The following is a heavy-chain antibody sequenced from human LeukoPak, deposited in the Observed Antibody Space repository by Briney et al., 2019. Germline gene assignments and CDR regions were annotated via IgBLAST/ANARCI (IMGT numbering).Heavy chain of an antibody. D-gene: IGHD4-17*01. CDR2: IGGSGGGT. CDR1: GFTFSTYA. CDR3: ANEIRPNDY. Sequence: GGSLRLSCAASGFTFSTYAMSWVRQAPGKGLEWVSGIGGSGGGTYYADSVKGRLIISRDTFKNTLYLQMNNLRAEDTAIYYCANEIRPNDYWGQGTQVTVSS. J-gene: IGHJ4*02. V-gene: IGHV3-23*01.